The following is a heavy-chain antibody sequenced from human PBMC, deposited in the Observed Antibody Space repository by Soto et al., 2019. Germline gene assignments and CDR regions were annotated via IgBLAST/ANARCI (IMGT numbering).Heavy chain of an antibody. V-gene: IGHV1-2*04. D-gene: IGHD2-15*01. CDR2: INPNSGGT. CDR1: GYTFTGYY. CDR3: ARGVDIVVVVAALPYDYYGMDV. J-gene: IGHJ6*02. Sequence: QVQLVQSGAEVKKPGASVKVSCKASGYTFTGYYMHWVRQAPGQGLEWMGWINPNSGGTNYAQKFQGWVTMTRDTSISTAYMELSRLRSDDTGVYYCARGVDIVVVVAALPYDYYGMDVWGQGTTVTVSS.